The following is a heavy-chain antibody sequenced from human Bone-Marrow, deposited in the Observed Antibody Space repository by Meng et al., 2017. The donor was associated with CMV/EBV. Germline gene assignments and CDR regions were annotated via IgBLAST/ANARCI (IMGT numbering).Heavy chain of an antibody. CDR2: IYYSGST. CDR3: ARAKISSIAARKGWFDP. Sequence: GSLRLSCTVSGGSISSSSYYWGWIRQPPGKGLEWIGSIYYSGSTYYNPSLKSRVTISVDTSKNQFSLKLSSVTAADTAVYYCARAKISSIAARKGWFDPWGQGTLVTVSS. J-gene: IGHJ5*02. D-gene: IGHD6-6*01. V-gene: IGHV4-39*07. CDR1: GGSISSSSYY.